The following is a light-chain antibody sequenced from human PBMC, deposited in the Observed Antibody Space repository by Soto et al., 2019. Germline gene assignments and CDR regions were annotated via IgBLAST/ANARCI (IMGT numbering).Light chain of an antibody. CDR1: QSVGSRY. Sequence: EIVLTQSPGTLSLSPGESATLSCRASQSVGSRYLAWYQQKPGQAPRLLIYGVSSRATGIPDRFSGSGSGTDFTLTISRLEPEDFAVYYCQQYGTSSITFDQGTRLEIK. J-gene: IGKJ5*01. V-gene: IGKV3-20*01. CDR2: GVS. CDR3: QQYGTSSIT.